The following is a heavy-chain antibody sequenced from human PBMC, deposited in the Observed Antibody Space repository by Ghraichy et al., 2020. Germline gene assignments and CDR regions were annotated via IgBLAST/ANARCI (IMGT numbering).Heavy chain of an antibody. J-gene: IGHJ6*02. V-gene: IGHV3-23*01. D-gene: IGHD3-22*01. CDR2: ISVSGATT. CDR3: AKARADSPRFGMDV. CDR1: GFTFSNYA. Sequence: GGSLRLSCAASGFTFSNYAMSWVRQAPGKGLEWVSAISVSGATTYFADSVKGRFTISSDNSKNTLYLQMNSLRAEDTAVYYCAKARADSPRFGMDVGGPGTPVTVSS.